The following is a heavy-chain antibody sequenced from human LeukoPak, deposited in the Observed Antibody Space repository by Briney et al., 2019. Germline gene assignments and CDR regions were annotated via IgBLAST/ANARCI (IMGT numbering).Heavy chain of an antibody. CDR1: GGSISTYY. D-gene: IGHD6-6*01. Sequence: SETLSLTCTVSGGSISTYYWSWIRRPPGEGLEWIAYIHASGPTNYNPSLKSRITISVDTSKNQFSLTLSSVAAADTAVYYCARHDAGIAARPFDNWGQGTLVTVSS. CDR3: ARHDAGIAARPFDN. V-gene: IGHV4-4*09. CDR2: IHASGPT. J-gene: IGHJ4*02.